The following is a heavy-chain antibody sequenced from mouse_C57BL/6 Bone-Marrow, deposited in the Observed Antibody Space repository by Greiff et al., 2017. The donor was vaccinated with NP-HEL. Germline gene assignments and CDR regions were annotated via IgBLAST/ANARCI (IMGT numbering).Heavy chain of an antibody. CDR1: GYTFTSYG. D-gene: IGHD2-3*01. Sequence: VQLQESVAELVRPGASVKLSCKASGYTFTSYGISWVKQRTGQGLEWIGEIYPRSGNTYYNEKFKGKATLTADKSASTAYKELRSLTSEDSAVYFCARSRIYDGYYGYAMDYWGQGTSVTVSS. J-gene: IGHJ4*01. V-gene: IGHV1-81*01. CDR3: ARSRIYDGYYGYAMDY. CDR2: IYPRSGNT.